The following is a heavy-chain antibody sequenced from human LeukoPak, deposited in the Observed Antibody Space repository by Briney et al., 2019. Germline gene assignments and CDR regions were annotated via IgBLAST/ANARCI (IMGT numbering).Heavy chain of an antibody. CDR3: AKRFGGYYFDY. J-gene: IGHJ4*02. V-gene: IGHV3-23*01. CDR2: ISGSGGST. D-gene: IGHD3-16*01. CDR1: GFTFSTYA. Sequence: GGSLRLSCAASGFTFSTYAMSWVRQAPGKGLEWVPAISGSGGSTYYADSVKGRFTISRDNSKNTLYLQMNSLRAEDTAVYYCAKRFGGYYFDYWGQGTLVTVSS.